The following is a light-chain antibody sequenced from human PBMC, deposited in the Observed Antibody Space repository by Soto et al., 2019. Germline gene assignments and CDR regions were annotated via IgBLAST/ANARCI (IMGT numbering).Light chain of an antibody. J-gene: IGKJ4*01. CDR3: QQRSNWPPRAT. V-gene: IGKV3-11*01. CDR1: QTVSSY. CDR2: DAS. Sequence: EIVLTQSPATLALSPGERATLSCRVSQTVSSYLAWYQQKPGQAPRLLIYDASTRATGIPARFSGSGSGTDFTLTISSLEPEDFAVYYCQQRSNWPPRATFGGGTKVEIK.